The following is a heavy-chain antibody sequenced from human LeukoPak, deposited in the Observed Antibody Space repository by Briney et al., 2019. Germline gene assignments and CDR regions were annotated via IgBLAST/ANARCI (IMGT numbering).Heavy chain of an antibody. V-gene: IGHV1-69*05. D-gene: IGHD2-2*01. CDR1: GGTFSSYA. CDR2: IIPIFGTA. Sequence: SVKVSCKASGGTFSSYAISWVRQAPGQGLEWMGGIIPIFGTANYAQKFQGRVTITTDESTSTAYMELSSLRSEDTAVYYCASFKRYCSSTSCYLDYFDYWGQGTLVTVSS. J-gene: IGHJ4*02. CDR3: ASFKRYCSSTSCYLDYFDY.